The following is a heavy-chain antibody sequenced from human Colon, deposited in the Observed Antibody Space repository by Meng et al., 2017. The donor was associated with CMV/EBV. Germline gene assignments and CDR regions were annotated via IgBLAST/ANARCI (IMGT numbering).Heavy chain of an antibody. V-gene: IGHV2-5*01. CDR2: IYWNDVK. Sequence: SGPTLVKPTQTLTLTCTFSGFSLTTSGVGVGWIRQPPGKALEWLAVIYWNDVKRYSSPLNNRLTVTKDSSKNQVFLIMTDVDPVDTGTYYCGHRQMGVATDYWGQGTLVTVSS. CDR3: GHRQMGVATDY. CDR1: GFSLTTSGVG. D-gene: IGHD3-16*01. J-gene: IGHJ4*02.